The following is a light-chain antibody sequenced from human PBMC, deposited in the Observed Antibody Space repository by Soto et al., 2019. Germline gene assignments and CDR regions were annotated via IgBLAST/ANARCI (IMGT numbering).Light chain of an antibody. J-gene: IGLJ1*01. Sequence: QSVLTQPPSASASLGASVTLTCTLSSGYSNYKVDWYQQRPGKGPRFVMRVGTGGIVGSKGDGIPDRFSVLASGLNRYLTIQNIQEEDESDYHCYADHGSGSNFVYVFGTGTKVTVL. CDR2: VGTGGIVG. CDR3: YADHGSGSNFVYV. V-gene: IGLV9-49*01. CDR1: SGYSNYK.